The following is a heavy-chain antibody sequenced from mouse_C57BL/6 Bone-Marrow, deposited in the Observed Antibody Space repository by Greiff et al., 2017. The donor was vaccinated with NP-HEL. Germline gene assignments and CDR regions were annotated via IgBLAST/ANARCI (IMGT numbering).Heavy chain of an antibody. V-gene: IGHV5-15*01. CDR2: ISNLAYSI. CDR1: GFTFSDYG. CDR3: ARQVELAY. D-gene: IGHD1-1*01. Sequence: EVQRVESGGGLVQPGGSLKLSCAASGFTFSDYGMAWVRQAPRKGPEWVAFISNLAYSIYYADTVTGRFTISRENAKNTLYLEMSSLRSEDTAMYYCARQVELAYWGQGTLVTVSA. J-gene: IGHJ3*01.